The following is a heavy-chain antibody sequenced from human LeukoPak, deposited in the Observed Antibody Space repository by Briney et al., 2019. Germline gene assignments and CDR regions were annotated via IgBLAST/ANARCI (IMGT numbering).Heavy chain of an antibody. CDR2: ISAYNGNT. J-gene: IGHJ6*03. D-gene: IGHD2-2*01. Sequence: ASVKVSCKASGYTFTSYGTSWVRQAPGQGLEWMGWISAYNGNTNYAQKLQGRVTMTTDTSTSTAYMELRSLRSDDTAVYYCARVPKVTCSSTSCTHYYYMDVWGKGTTVTASS. CDR1: GYTFTSYG. CDR3: ARVPKVTCSSTSCTHYYYMDV. V-gene: IGHV1-18*01.